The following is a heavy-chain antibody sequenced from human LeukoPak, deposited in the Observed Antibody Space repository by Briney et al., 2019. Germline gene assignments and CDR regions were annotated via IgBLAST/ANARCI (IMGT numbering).Heavy chain of an antibody. Sequence: APVKVSCKASGGTFSSYAISWVRQAPGQGLEWMGGIIPIFGTANYAQKFQGRVTITADESTSTAYMELSSLRSEDTAVYYCARQPTTGTTSWFDPWGQGTLVTVSS. V-gene: IGHV1-69*13. CDR2: IIPIFGTA. D-gene: IGHD1-1*01. CDR3: ARQPTTGTTSWFDP. J-gene: IGHJ5*02. CDR1: GGTFSSYA.